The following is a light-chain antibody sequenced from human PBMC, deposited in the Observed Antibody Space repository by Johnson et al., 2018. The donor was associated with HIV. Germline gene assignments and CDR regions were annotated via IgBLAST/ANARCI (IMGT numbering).Light chain of an antibody. J-gene: IGLJ1*01. V-gene: IGLV1-51*02. CDR3: GTWDNSLSIGYV. CDR1: GSNIGSHY. Sequence: VLTQPPSVSAAPGQRVTISCSGRGSNIGSHYVSWYQQLPGTAPKLLIFENDKRPSGIPDRFSGSKSGTSATLGITGLQAVDEADYYCGTWDNSLSIGYVFGTGTKVTVL. CDR2: END.